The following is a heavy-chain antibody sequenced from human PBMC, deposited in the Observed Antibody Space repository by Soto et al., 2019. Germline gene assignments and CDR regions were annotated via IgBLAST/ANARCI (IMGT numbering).Heavy chain of an antibody. CDR2: IFYSGST. CDR3: ACIFSGGSLVH. V-gene: IGHV4-39*01. D-gene: IGHD3-3*02. J-gene: IGHJ4*02. Sequence: SETLSLTCTVSGGSISSSSYYRGWVRQPPGKGLEWIGSIFYSGSTYYNPSLKSRVTISVDTSKNQFSLKLTSVTAADTAVYYCACIFSGGSLVHWGQGTLVTVSS. CDR1: GGSISSSSYY.